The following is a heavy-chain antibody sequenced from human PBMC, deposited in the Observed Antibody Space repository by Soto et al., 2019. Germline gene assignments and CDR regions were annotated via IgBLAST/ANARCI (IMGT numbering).Heavy chain of an antibody. CDR2: MNPNSANT. J-gene: IGHJ6*02. V-gene: IGHV1-8*01. D-gene: IGHD6-13*01. Sequence: QVQRVQSGAEVKKPGASVKVSCKASGYTFTSYDINWVRQATGQGLEWMGWMNPNSANTGYAQKFQGRVTMTRNTSISTAYMELSSVRSEDTAVYYCARASGNNYYYGMDVWGQGTTVTVSS. CDR3: ARASGNNYYYGMDV. CDR1: GYTFTSYD.